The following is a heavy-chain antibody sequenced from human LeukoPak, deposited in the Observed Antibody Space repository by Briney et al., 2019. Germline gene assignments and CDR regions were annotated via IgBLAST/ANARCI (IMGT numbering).Heavy chain of an antibody. CDR3: AKSDGYGLIDY. J-gene: IGHJ4*01. CDR1: GVSISSSNYH. V-gene: IGHV4-39*01. CDR2: IYSSGST. Sequence: PSETLSLTCIVSGVSISSSNYHWGWIRQPPGKGLEWIGNIYSSGSTYYNASLKSRVTISVDTSRNQVSLKLTFLTAADTAVYYCAKSDGYGLIDYWGQGTLVTVSS. D-gene: IGHD2-21*02.